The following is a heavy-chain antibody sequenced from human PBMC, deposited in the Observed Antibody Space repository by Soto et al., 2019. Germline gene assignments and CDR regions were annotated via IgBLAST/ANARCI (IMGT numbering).Heavy chain of an antibody. CDR3: ARPVQLERRRYFAY. J-gene: IGHJ4*02. V-gene: IGHV3-74*01. Sequence: EVQLVESGGGLVQPGGSLRLSCAASGFTFSSYWMHWVRQAPGKGLVWVSRINSDESSTSYADSVKGRFTISRDNAKNTLYLQMNSLRAEDTAVYYCARPVQLERRRYFAYWGQGTLVTVSS. CDR2: INSDESST. D-gene: IGHD1-1*01. CDR1: GFTFSSYW.